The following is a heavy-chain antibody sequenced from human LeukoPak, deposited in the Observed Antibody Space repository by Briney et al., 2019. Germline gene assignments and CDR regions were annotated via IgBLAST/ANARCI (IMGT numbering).Heavy chain of an antibody. CDR1: GGTFSSYA. Sequence: SVKVSCKASGGTFSSYAISWVRQAPGQGLEWMGGIIPIFGTANYAQKFQGRVTITADESTSTAYMELSSLRSEGTAVYYCATGYCTNGVCFPPGTNYYFDYWGQGTLVTVSS. CDR2: IIPIFGTA. D-gene: IGHD2-8*01. CDR3: ATGYCTNGVCFPPGTNYYFDY. J-gene: IGHJ4*02. V-gene: IGHV1-69*13.